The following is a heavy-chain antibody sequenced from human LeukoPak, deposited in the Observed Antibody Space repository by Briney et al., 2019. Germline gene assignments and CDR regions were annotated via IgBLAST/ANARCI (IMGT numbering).Heavy chain of an antibody. Sequence: SETLSLTCTVSGGSINTYYWSWIRQPPGKGLEWIGYFYYSGSTNHNPSLKSRLTLSVDTSNNQFSLRLGSVTAADTAVYYCARSLGATRYNLRYYFYYGLDVWGQGTTVTVSS. J-gene: IGHJ6*02. CDR3: ARSLGATRYNLRYYFYYGLDV. D-gene: IGHD1-26*01. CDR2: FYYSGST. CDR1: GGSINTYY. V-gene: IGHV4-59*01.